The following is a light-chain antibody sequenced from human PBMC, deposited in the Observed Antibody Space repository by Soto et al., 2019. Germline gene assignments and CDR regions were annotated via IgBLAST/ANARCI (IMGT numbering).Light chain of an antibody. CDR3: QQYNNWPQT. Sequence: DIVMTQSPDTLSVSPGERATLSCRASQSVSSNLAWYQQKPGQAPRLLISAASTRATGIPARFSGSGSGTEFTLTISSLQSEDFALYYCQQYNNWPQTFGQGTKVEIK. J-gene: IGKJ1*01. V-gene: IGKV3-15*01. CDR1: QSVSSN. CDR2: AAS.